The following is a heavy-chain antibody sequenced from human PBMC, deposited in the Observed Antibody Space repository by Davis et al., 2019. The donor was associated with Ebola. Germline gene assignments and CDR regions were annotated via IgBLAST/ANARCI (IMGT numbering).Heavy chain of an antibody. Sequence: GESLKISCAASGFTFSTYGMHWVRQAPGKGLEWVAVIWYDGSNKYYADSVKGRFTISRDNSKNTLDPQMNSLRAEDTAVYYCARGGDIVVVVAATDYYGMDVWGKGTTVTVSS. J-gene: IGHJ6*04. CDR3: ARGGDIVVVVAATDYYGMDV. D-gene: IGHD2-15*01. CDR2: IWYDGSNK. CDR1: GFTFSTYG. V-gene: IGHV3-33*01.